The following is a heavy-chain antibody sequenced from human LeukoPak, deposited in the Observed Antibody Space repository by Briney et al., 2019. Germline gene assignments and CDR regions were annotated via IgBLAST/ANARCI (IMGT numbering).Heavy chain of an antibody. J-gene: IGHJ4*02. D-gene: IGHD1-26*01. V-gene: IGHV4-59*01. Sequence: SETLSLTCTISGGSIRSYYWSWIRQPPGKGLEWIGYISYSGNTFYNPSLKSRVTISVDTSKNQFSLKVSSVTAADTAVYYCARRGSWELLRGAFDYWGQGTLVTVSS. CDR1: GGSIRSYY. CDR2: ISYSGNT. CDR3: ARRGSWELLRGAFDY.